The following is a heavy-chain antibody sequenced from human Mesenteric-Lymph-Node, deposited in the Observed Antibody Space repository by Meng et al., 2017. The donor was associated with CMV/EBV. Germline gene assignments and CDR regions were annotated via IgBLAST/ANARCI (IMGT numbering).Heavy chain of an antibody. V-gene: IGHV3-23*01. CDR2: ISGSGGST. CDR1: GFTFSSYA. Sequence: GESLKISCAASGFTFSSYAMSWVRQAPGKGLEWVSAISGSGGSTYYADSVKGRFTISRDNSKNTLYLQMNSLRAEDTAVYYCAKGPPAARGYFQHWGQGTLVTVSS. J-gene: IGHJ1*01. D-gene: IGHD2-2*01. CDR3: AKGPPAARGYFQH.